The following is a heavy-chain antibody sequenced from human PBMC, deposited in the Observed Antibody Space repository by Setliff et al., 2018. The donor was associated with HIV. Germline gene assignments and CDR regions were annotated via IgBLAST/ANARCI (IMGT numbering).Heavy chain of an antibody. Sequence: SLTCTVSGGSINSHHWNWIRQPPGKELEWIGSTYYTGSTAYNPSLKSRVTISLDTSKTHFSLKLSSVTAADTAVYYCARSPGFWYFDLWGPGTQVTVSS. CDR2: TYYTGST. J-gene: IGHJ2*01. CDR3: ARSPGFWYFDL. CDR1: GGSINSHH. V-gene: IGHV4-59*11.